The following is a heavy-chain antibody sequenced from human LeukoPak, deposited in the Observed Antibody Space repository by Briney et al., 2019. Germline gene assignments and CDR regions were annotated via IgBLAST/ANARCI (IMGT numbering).Heavy chain of an antibody. J-gene: IGHJ6*02. D-gene: IGHD3-3*01. CDR1: GGSFSGYY. CDR2: INHSGST. CDR3: AREYAFYDFWSGYYTGSGTHYYYGMDV. V-gene: IGHV4-34*01. Sequence: SETLSLTCAVYGGSFSGYYWSWIRQPPGKGLEWIGEINHSGSTNYNPSLKSRVTISVDTSKNQFSLKLSSVTAADTAVYYCAREYAFYDFWSGYYTGSGTHYYYGMDVWGQGTTVTVSS.